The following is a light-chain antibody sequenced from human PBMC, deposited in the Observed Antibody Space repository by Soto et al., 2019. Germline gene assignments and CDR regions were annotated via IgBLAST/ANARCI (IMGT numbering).Light chain of an antibody. CDR2: DAS. J-gene: IGKJ2*01. Sequence: DIVMTQSPATLSVSPGERATLSCRASQSISNNLAWYQQKPGQAPRLLIYDASTRATGVPARFSSSGSGTEFTLTISSLQSEDFAVYYCQQCTNWPPYTFGQGTKLEIK. V-gene: IGKV3-15*01. CDR1: QSISNN. CDR3: QQCTNWPPYT.